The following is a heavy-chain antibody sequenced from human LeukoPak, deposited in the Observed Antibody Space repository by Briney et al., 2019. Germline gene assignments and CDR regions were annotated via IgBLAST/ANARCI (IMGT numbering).Heavy chain of an antibody. CDR2: IYPGDSDT. CDR1: GYSFTSHW. D-gene: IGHD1-1*01. J-gene: IGHJ4*02. Sequence: GESLKISCKGSGYSFTSHWIGWVRQMPGKGLEWVGIIYPGDSDTRYSPSFKGQVTISADKSINTAYLQWSSLKASDTAMYYCARQPLRGTSYFDCWGQGTLVTVSS. V-gene: IGHV5-51*01. CDR3: ARQPLRGTSYFDC.